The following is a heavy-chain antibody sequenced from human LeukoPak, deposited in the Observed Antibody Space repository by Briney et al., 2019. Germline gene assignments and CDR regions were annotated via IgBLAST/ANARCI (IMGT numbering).Heavy chain of an antibody. Sequence: PGGSLRLSCAASGFTFDDYGMSWVRQAPGKGLEWVSGINWNGGSTGYADSVKGRFTISRDNAKNSLYLQMNSLRAEDTALYYCARTGYSSSWYGDYYYYYMDVWGKGTTVTVSS. CDR2: INWNGGST. CDR1: GFTFDDYG. D-gene: IGHD6-13*01. CDR3: ARTGYSSSWYGDYYYYYMDV. J-gene: IGHJ6*03. V-gene: IGHV3-20*04.